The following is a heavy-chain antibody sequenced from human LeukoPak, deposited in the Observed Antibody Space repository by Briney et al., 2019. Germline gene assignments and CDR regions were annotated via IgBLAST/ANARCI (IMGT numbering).Heavy chain of an antibody. CDR3: ARRAAAGTFYYYYYMDV. Sequence: SETLSLTCTVSGYSINSGYYWGWIRQPPGKGLEWIAIIYHSGSTYYNPSLKSRVTISVDTSKNQFSLKLSSVTAADTAVYYCARRAAAGTFYYYYYMDVWGKGTTVTVSS. CDR1: GYSINSGYY. D-gene: IGHD6-13*01. CDR2: IYHSGST. J-gene: IGHJ6*03. V-gene: IGHV4-38-2*02.